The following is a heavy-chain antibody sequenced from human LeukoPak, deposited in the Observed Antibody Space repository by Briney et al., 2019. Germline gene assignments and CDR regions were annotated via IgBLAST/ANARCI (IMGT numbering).Heavy chain of an antibody. J-gene: IGHJ4*02. CDR1: GGSISNYY. CDR3: ARGRFELPY. D-gene: IGHD3-9*01. V-gene: IGHV4-59*01. CDR2: IYYSGGT. Sequence: SETLSLTCTVSGGSISNYYWSWIRQPPGTGLESIGYIYYSGGTNYNPSLKSRVTISVDTSKNQFFLKLNSVTAADTAVYYCARGRFELPYWGQGTLVAVSS.